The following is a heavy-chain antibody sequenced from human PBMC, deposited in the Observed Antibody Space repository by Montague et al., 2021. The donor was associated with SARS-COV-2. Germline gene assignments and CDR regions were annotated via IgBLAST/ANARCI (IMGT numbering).Heavy chain of an antibody. CDR3: ARGYQLRFLEWCSRQSTFDY. Sequence: SETLSLTCAVYGGSFSGYYWSWVRQPPGKGLEWIGEMNHSGSTNYNPSLKSRVTISVDTSKNQFSLKLSSVTAADTAVYYCARGYQLRFLEWCSRQSTFDYWGQGTLVTVSS. CDR2: MNHSGST. D-gene: IGHD3-3*01. J-gene: IGHJ4*02. V-gene: IGHV4-34*01. CDR1: GGSFSGYY.